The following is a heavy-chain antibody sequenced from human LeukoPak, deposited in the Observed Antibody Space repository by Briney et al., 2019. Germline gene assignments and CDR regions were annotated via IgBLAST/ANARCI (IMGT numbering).Heavy chain of an antibody. J-gene: IGHJ3*02. Sequence: GGSLRLSCAASGFTFSNYAMHWVRQAPGKGLDLVSSISIDGVNTDYASSVKGRFTVSRDNSKNTLYLQMGSLSAEDTAVYYCARDLALGDDAFDIWGQGTMVTVSS. CDR3: ARDLALGDDAFDI. CDR2: ISIDGVNT. V-gene: IGHV3-64*01. CDR1: GFTFSNYA. D-gene: IGHD2-21*02.